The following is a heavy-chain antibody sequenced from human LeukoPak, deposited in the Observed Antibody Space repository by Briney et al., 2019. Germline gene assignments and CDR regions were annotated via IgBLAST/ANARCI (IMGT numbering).Heavy chain of an antibody. J-gene: IGHJ3*01. V-gene: IGHV3-30*18. Sequence: GRSLRLSCVAFGFTFSSYGMHWVRQTPGKGLEWVAVISFDGSKRYYVDSVKGRFTISRDDSKNTLYLQMNSLRAEDTAVYCCAKDITHSSAFDGWGQGTMVTVSS. D-gene: IGHD3-10*01. CDR3: AKDITHSSAFDG. CDR2: ISFDGSKR. CDR1: GFTFSSYG.